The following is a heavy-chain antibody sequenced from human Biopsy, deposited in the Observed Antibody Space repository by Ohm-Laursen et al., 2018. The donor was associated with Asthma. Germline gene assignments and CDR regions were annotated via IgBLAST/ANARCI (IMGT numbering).Heavy chain of an antibody. Sequence: SLRLSCTASGFAVSRGHMFWVRQAPGKGLGWVSVIYSGGTSHTADSVRGRFTISRDFSKNTLHLQMHSLRVEDTAVYYCARGDSSGWSHYYLDYWGQGTLVTVSS. CDR2: IYSGGTS. CDR3: ARGDSSGWSHYYLDY. CDR1: GFAVSRGH. D-gene: IGHD6-19*01. V-gene: IGHV3-53*01. J-gene: IGHJ4*02.